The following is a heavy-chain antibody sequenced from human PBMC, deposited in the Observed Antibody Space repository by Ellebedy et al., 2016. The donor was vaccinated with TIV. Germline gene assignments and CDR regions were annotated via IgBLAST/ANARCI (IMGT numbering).Heavy chain of an antibody. CDR1: GFNFSSIW. V-gene: IGHV3-7*03. Sequence: GESLKIPXAASGFNFSSIWMSCVRQAPGKGLEFVANRKQEGSEEFYVASVKGRFTISRDNAKNSLYLQMNRLRAEDTAVYYCARDAAHSAPFDSWGQGTLVTVSS. D-gene: IGHD3-10*01. CDR2: RKQEGSEE. J-gene: IGHJ4*02. CDR3: ARDAAHSAPFDS.